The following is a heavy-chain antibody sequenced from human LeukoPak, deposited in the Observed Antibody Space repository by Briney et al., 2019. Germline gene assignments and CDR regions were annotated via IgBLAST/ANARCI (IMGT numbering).Heavy chain of an antibody. D-gene: IGHD2-8*01. CDR3: ARDRNSGDLDND. Sequence: SETLSLTCTVSGGSISNTIYYWGWIRQPPGKGLEWIGSIYYSGSTYYNPSLKSRVTISVDTSKNQFSLKLSSVTAADTAVYYCARDRNSGDLDNDWGQGTLVTVSS. J-gene: IGHJ4*02. CDR1: GGSISNTIYY. CDR2: IYYSGST. V-gene: IGHV4-39*07.